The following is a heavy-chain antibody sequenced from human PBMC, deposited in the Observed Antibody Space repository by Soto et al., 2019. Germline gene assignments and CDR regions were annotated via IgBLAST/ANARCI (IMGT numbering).Heavy chain of an antibody. CDR2: ISSDGSNK. D-gene: IGHD2-21*02. Sequence: QEQLVESGGGVVQPGRSLRLSCAVYGFTLSNYAMDWVRQAPGKGLECVALISSDGSNKKYADSVKGRFTISRDNSKNTVYLQMDSLRAEDTAVYYCVREGHTVVGTPVGGFDVWGRGTTVTVSS. CDR3: VREGHTVVGTPVGGFDV. J-gene: IGHJ3*01. CDR1: GFTLSNYA. V-gene: IGHV3-30*04.